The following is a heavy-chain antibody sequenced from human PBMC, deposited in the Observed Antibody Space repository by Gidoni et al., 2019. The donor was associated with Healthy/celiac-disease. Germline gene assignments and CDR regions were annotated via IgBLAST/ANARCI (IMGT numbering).Heavy chain of an antibody. D-gene: IGHD4-17*01. Sequence: EVQLVESGGGLVKPGGSLRLSCAASGFTFSSYSMNWVRQAPGKGLEWVSSISSSSSYIYYADSVKGRFTISRDNAKNSLYLQMNSLRAEDTAVYYCAVDRLPTDYGDYAGVSSWGQGTLVTVSS. J-gene: IGHJ5*02. V-gene: IGHV3-21*01. CDR1: GFTFSSYS. CDR3: AVDRLPTDYGDYAGVSS. CDR2: ISSSSSYI.